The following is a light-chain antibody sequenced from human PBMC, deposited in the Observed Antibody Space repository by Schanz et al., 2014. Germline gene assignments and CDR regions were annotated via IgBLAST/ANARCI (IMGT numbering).Light chain of an antibody. J-gene: IGLJ2*01. CDR3: SSYATTNTLV. CDR2: STS. Sequence: QTVVTQEPSFSVSPGGTVTLTCGLNSGSVSTTYYPSWYQQTPGQAPRTLIYSTSTRSSGVPDRFSGSKSGNTASLTVSGLQAEDEADYYCSSYATTNTLVFGGGTKLTVL. V-gene: IGLV8-61*01. CDR1: SGSVSTTYY.